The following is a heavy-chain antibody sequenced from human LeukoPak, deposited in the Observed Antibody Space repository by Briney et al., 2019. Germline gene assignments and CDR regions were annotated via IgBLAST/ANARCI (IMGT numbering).Heavy chain of an antibody. V-gene: IGHV3-21*01. Sequence: GGSLRLSCAASGFTFSSYSMNWVRQAPGKGLEWVSSISSSSSYIYYADSVKGRFTISRDNAKNTLYLQMNSLRAEDTAVYYCARELLRGDFDYWGQGTLVTVSS. CDR3: ARELLRGDFDY. J-gene: IGHJ4*02. CDR2: ISSSSSYI. D-gene: IGHD1-26*01. CDR1: GFTFSSYS.